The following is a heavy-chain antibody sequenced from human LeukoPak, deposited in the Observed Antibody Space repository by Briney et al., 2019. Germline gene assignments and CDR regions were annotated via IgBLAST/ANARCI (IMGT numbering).Heavy chain of an antibody. CDR2: ISSSSSYI. CDR3: AREGCSGGSCYPGDYYYYGMDV. D-gene: IGHD2-15*01. CDR1: GFTFNDYY. J-gene: IGHJ6*02. Sequence: GGSLRLSCAASGFTFNDYYMNWVRQAPGKGLEWVSSISSSSSYIYYADSVKGRFTISRDNAKNSLYLQMNSLRAEDTAVYYCAREGCSGGSCYPGDYYYYGMDVWGQGTTVTVSS. V-gene: IGHV3-21*01.